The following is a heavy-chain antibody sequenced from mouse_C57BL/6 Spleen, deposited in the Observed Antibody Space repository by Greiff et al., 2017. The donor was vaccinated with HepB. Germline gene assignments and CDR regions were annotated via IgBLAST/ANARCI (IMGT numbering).Heavy chain of an antibody. CDR2: IYPSDSET. Sequence: QVQLQQPGAELVRPGSSVKLSCKASGYTFTSYWMDWVKQRPGQGLEWIGNIYPSDSETHYNQKFKDKATLTVDKSSSTAYMQRSSLTSEDSAVYYCARGYYGSSPDYWGQGTTLTVSS. D-gene: IGHD1-1*01. V-gene: IGHV1-61*01. CDR1: GYTFTSYW. CDR3: ARGYYGSSPDY. J-gene: IGHJ2*01.